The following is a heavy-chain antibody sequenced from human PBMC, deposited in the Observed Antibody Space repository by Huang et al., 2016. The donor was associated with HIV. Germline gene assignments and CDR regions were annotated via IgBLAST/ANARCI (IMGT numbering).Heavy chain of an antibody. D-gene: IGHD5-12*01. CDR3: AKGRGDLRYNYFDP. CDR2: LRQRNGKT. V-gene: IGHV1-8*02. J-gene: IGHJ5*01. Sequence: QVQLIQSGAEVKKPGASVKVSCKASGYTFSNFEINWVRQASGQGPEGMGWLRQRNGKTGYADNFQGRGTITWDAPTSTAYMELSSLTFEDTAVYYCAKGRGDLRYNYFDPWGQGTLVTVSS. CDR1: GYTFSNFE.